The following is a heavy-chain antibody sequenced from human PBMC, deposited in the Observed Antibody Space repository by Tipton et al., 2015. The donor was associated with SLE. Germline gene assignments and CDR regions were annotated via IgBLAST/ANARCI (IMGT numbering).Heavy chain of an antibody. CDR3: ARYYYDSTGDCLFDS. CDR2: IYHSGIT. V-gene: IGHV4-59*01. Sequence: TLSLTCTVSGGSINNYYWSWIRQPPGKGLEWIGYIYHSGITHYNPSLESRVSISVDKSKNQFSLRLNSVTAADTAIYYCARYYYDSTGDCLFDSWGQGTLVTVSS. J-gene: IGHJ4*02. CDR1: GGSINNYY. D-gene: IGHD3-22*01.